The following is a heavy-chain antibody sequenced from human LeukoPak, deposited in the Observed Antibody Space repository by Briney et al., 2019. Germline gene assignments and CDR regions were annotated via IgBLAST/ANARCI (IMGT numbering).Heavy chain of an antibody. CDR1: GFTVSSNY. D-gene: IGHD3-16*01. CDR2: IYSGGST. J-gene: IGHJ4*02. Sequence: PGGSLRLSCAASGFTVSSNYMSWVRQAPGKGLEWVSVIYSGGSTYYADSVKGRFTISRDNSKNTLYLQMNSLRAEDTAVYYCARDGLDYDYVWGSCLPYYFDYWGQGTLVTVSS. CDR3: ARDGLDYDYVWGSCLPYYFDY. V-gene: IGHV3-66*02.